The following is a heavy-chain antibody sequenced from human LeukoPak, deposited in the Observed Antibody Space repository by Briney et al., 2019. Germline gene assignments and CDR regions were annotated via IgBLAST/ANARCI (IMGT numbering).Heavy chain of an antibody. Sequence: VGSLRLSCAASGFTFDDYAMHWVCQAPGKGLEWVSLISGDGGRTYYADSVKGRFTISRDNSKNSLYLQMNSLRTEDTALYYCAKPRVSRITMVRGVSPFAFDIWGQGTMVTVSP. D-gene: IGHD3-10*01. J-gene: IGHJ3*02. CDR3: AKPRVSRITMVRGVSPFAFDI. CDR1: GFTFDDYA. V-gene: IGHV3-43*02. CDR2: ISGDGGRT.